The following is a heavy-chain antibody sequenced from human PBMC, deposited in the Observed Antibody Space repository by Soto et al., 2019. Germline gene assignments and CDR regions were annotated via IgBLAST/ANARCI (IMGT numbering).Heavy chain of an antibody. V-gene: IGHV1-46*01. D-gene: IGHD4-4*01. CDR2: INPSGGGT. Sequence: QVQLVQSGAEVKKPGASVKVSCKASGYTFTSYYMHWVRQAPGQGLEWMGIINPSGGGTSYAQKFQGRVTMTRDTSTSTVYMELSSLRSEDTAVYYCARDLADSNYYYYGMDVWGQGTTVTVSS. J-gene: IGHJ6*02. CDR1: GYTFTSYY. CDR3: ARDLADSNYYYYGMDV.